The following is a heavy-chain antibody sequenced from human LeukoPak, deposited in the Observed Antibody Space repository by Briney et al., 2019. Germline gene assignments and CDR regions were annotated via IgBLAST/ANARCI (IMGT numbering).Heavy chain of an antibody. CDR3: ASTAAGTGWFDP. J-gene: IGHJ5*02. CDR2: ISSSSSYI. CDR1: GFTFSSYS. Sequence: TGGSLRLSCAASGFTFSSYSMNWVRQAPGKGLEWVSSISSSSSYIYYADSVKGRFTISRDNAKNSLYLQMNSLRAEDTAVYYCASTAAGTGWFDPWGQGTLVTVSS. D-gene: IGHD6-13*01. V-gene: IGHV3-21*01.